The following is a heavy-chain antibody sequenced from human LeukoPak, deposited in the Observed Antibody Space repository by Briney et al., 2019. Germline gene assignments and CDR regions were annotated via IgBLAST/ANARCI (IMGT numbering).Heavy chain of an antibody. D-gene: IGHD3-22*01. CDR1: GFTFSSYA. J-gene: IGHJ5*02. V-gene: IGHV3-23*01. CDR2: ISGSGGST. Sequence: GGSLRLSCAASGFTFSSYAMSWVRQAPGKGLEWVSAISGSGGSTYYADSVKGRFTISRDNSKNTLYLQMNSLKTEDTAVYYCTRLYYDSSGYPWGQGTLVTVSS. CDR3: TRLYYDSSGYP.